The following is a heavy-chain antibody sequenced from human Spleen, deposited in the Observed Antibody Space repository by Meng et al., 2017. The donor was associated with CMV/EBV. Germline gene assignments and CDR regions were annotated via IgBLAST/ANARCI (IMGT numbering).Heavy chain of an antibody. CDR2: IRNKPNNYAT. V-gene: IGHV3-73*01. CDR3: TRSGVGSSSSAGGY. D-gene: IGHD6-6*01. CDR1: GFTFSGSA. Sequence: ETLSLTCAASGFTFSGSAMHWVRQASGKGLEWVGRIRNKPNNYATAYAASVKGRFTISRDDSKNMAYLEMSSLRTEDTAMYYCTRSGVGSSSSAGGYWGQGTLVTVSS. J-gene: IGHJ4*02.